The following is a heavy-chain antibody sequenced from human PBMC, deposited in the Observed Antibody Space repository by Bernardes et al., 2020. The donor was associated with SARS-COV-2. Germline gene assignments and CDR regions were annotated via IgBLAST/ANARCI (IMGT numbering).Heavy chain of an antibody. Sequence: SETLSLTCTVSGDPISSGDHYWSWIRQHPGEGLEWIGYIYYSGSTYPNPSLKSGVTITVDAPKNQIHLRLSSVTAADTGVYYCARMNTEPQPGWFDPWGQGTLVTVSS. D-gene: IGHD4-17*01. CDR1: GDPISSGDHY. V-gene: IGHV4-31*03. CDR3: ARMNTEPQPGWFDP. J-gene: IGHJ5*02. CDR2: IYYSGST.